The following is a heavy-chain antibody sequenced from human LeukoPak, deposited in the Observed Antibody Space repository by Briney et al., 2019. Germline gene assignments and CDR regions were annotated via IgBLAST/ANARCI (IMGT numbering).Heavy chain of an antibody. J-gene: IGHJ4*02. Sequence: SETLSLTCTVSGGSISSGGYYWSWIRQHPGTGLGWIGYIYYSGSTYYNPSLKSRVTISVDTSKNQFSLKLSSVTAADTAVYYCARDNEAGGYYFDYWGQGTLVTVSS. CDR3: ARDNEAGGYYFDY. D-gene: IGHD3-16*01. CDR2: IYYSGST. CDR1: GGSISSGGYY. V-gene: IGHV4-31*03.